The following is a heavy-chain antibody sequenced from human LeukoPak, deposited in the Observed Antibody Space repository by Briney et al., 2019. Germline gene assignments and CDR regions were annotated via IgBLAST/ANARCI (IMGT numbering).Heavy chain of an antibody. CDR3: TVAPGDY. CDR1: GYTFTGYY. V-gene: IGHV1-2*02. CDR2: INPNTGDT. D-gene: IGHD2-21*01. Sequence: GASVKVSCKASGYTFTGYYMHWVRQAPGQGLEWVGWINPNTGDTNYAQKFQGRVTLTRDTSINTVYMELSRLTSDDTALFYCTVAPGDYWGQGTLVTVSS. J-gene: IGHJ4*02.